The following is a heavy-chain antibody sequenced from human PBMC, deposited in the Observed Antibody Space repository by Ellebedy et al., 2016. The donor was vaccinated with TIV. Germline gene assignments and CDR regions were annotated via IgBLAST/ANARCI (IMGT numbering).Heavy chain of an antibody. D-gene: IGHD4-17*01. V-gene: IGHV1-24*01. CDR3: ATAYGDYVHDAFDI. CDR1: GDTLTELS. J-gene: IGHJ3*02. CDR2: FDPEDGET. Sequence: AASVKVSCKVSGDTLTELSMHWVRQAPGKGLEWMGGFDPEDGETIYPQKFQGRVTMTEDTSTDTAYMELSSLRSEDTAVYYCATAYGDYVHDAFDIWGKGTMVTVSS.